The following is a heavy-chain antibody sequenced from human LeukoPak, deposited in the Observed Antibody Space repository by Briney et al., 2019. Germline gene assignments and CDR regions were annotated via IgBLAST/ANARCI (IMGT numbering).Heavy chain of an antibody. CDR3: ARDRRAFDI. CDR2: ISAYSGGT. J-gene: IGHJ3*02. V-gene: IGHV1-2*02. Sequence: GASVKVSCKASGYTFTSYGISWVRQAPGQGLEWMGWISAYSGGTNYAQKFQGRVTMTRDTSISTAYMELSRLRSDDTAVYYCARDRRAFDIWGQGTMVTVSS. CDR1: GYTFTSYG.